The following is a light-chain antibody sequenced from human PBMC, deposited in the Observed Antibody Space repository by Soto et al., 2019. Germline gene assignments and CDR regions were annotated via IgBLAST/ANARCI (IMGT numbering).Light chain of an antibody. J-gene: IGKJ1*01. CDR1: QRVPTKY. Sequence: EIVLTQSPGTLSLSPGERATLSCRASQRVPTKYLAWFQQKPGQAPRLLMNDVSTRVTGFPDRFSGSGSETEFTLTISSLQSEDFAVYYCQQYGSPSWTFGQGTKVDIK. V-gene: IGKV3-20*01. CDR3: QQYGSPSWT. CDR2: DVS.